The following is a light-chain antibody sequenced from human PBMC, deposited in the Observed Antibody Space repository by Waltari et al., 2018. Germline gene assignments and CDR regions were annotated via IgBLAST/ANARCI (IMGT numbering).Light chain of an antibody. CDR2: AAS. CDR3: QQSHSALYT. V-gene: IGKV1-39*01. Sequence: DIQLTQSPSSLSESVGNRVTVHCRASQHVGTYLNWYQQQPGKAPKLLIYAASSLHTGVSSRFSGGGSGTDFTLTISGLQPDDSATYFCQQSHSALYTFGQGTKLELK. CDR1: QHVGTY. J-gene: IGKJ2*01.